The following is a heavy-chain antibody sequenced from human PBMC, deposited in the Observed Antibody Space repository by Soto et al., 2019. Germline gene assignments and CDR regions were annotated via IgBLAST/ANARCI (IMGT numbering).Heavy chain of an antibody. CDR1: SGSISSSNW. D-gene: IGHD6-19*01. Sequence: QVQLQESGPGLVKPSGTLSLTCAVSSGSISSSNWWSWVRQPPGKGLEWIGESYPSGSTNYNPSLKSRCTISVDKSMNQFSLKLSSVTAADTAVYYCARDRGYSSGWYGFDYWGQGTLVTVSS. CDR3: ARDRGYSSGWYGFDY. V-gene: IGHV4-4*02. CDR2: SYPSGST. J-gene: IGHJ4*02.